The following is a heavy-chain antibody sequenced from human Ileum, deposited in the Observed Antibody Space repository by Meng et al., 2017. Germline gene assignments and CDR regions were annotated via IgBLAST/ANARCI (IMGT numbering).Heavy chain of an antibody. CDR1: GATFTSFV. CDR2: IHAGNGNR. CDR3: ARDPSGGKFHYFDS. Sequence: QVQLVQSGPDVKRPGASVKVYCKASGATFTSFVIHWVRQAPGQRLEWMGWIHAGNGNRKYSQKFQGRVTFTTDTSATTAYLDLSSLRSEDTAVYYCARDPSGGKFHYFDSWGQGTLVTVSS. D-gene: IGHD2-15*01. J-gene: IGHJ4*02. V-gene: IGHV1-3*01.